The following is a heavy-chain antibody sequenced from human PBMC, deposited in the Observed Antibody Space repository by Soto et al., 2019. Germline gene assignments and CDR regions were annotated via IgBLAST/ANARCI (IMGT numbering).Heavy chain of an antibody. CDR2: LYFNGGT. D-gene: IGHD6-13*01. J-gene: IGHJ5*02. V-gene: IGHV4-30-4*01. CDR3: ARGISKYSSWYEPHTWFDA. CDR1: GGPINSPDYY. Sequence: QVQLQESGPGLVKPSQTLSLTCNVSGGPINSPDYYWTWLRQSPGKGLEWIGYLYFNGGTQYNPSLMPPISMSLDPSTKHFSLKMRSVTGADTAVYYCARGISKYSSWYEPHTWFDAWGQGALVTVSS.